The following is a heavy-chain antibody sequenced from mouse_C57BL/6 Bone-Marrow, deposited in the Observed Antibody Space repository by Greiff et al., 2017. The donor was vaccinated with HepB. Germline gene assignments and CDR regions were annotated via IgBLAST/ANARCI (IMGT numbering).Heavy chain of an antibody. CDR1: GFTFSSYG. CDR3: ARHKARDYYCSSYWYFDV. J-gene: IGHJ1*03. V-gene: IGHV5-6*02. CDR2: ISSGGSYT. D-gene: IGHD1-1*01. Sequence: DVKLVESGGDLVKPGGSLKLSCAASGFTFSSYGMSWVRQTPDKRLEWVATISSGGSYTYYPDSVKGRFTISRDNAKNTLYLQMSSLKSEDTAMYSCARHKARDYYCSSYWYFDVWGTGTTVTVSS.